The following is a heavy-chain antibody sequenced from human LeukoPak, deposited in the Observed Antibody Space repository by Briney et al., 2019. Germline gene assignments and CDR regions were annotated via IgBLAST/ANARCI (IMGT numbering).Heavy chain of an antibody. V-gene: IGHV4-59*08. CDR3: ARLAGDQAFDY. CDR1: GGSISSYY. J-gene: IGHJ4*02. D-gene: IGHD7-27*01. CDR2: IDYSGST. Sequence: PSETLSLTCTVSGGSISSYYWSWLRQPPGKGLEWIGYIDYSGSTNYNPSLKSRVTISVDTSKNQFSLKVSSVTAADTAVYYCARLAGDQAFDYWGQGTLVTVSS.